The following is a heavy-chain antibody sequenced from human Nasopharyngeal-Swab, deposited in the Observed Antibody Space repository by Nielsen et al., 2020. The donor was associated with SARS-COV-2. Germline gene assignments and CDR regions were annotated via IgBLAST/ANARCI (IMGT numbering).Heavy chain of an antibody. CDR2: ISSSSSYI. V-gene: IGHV3-21*01. CDR3: ARDDLPSIAAAGVDAFDV. CDR1: GFTFSSYS. Sequence: GESLKISCAASGFTFSSYSMNWVRQAPGKGLEWVSSISSSSSYIYYADSVKGRSTISRDNAKNSLYLQMKSLRAEDTAVYYCARDDLPSIAAAGVDAFDVWGQGTMVTVSS. D-gene: IGHD6-13*01. J-gene: IGHJ3*01.